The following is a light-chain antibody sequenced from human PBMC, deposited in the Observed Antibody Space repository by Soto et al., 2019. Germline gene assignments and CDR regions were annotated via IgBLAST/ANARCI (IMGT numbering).Light chain of an antibody. V-gene: IGLV2-8*01. Sequence: QSALTQPPSASGSPGQSVTISCTGTSSDVGAYDYVSWYQQHPGKAPKLMIYEINKRPSGVPDRFSGSTSGNTASLTVSGLQAEDEADYYCSSFAGSNNFPYVFGTGTKATVL. J-gene: IGLJ1*01. CDR3: SSFAGSNNFPYV. CDR2: EIN. CDR1: SSDVGAYDY.